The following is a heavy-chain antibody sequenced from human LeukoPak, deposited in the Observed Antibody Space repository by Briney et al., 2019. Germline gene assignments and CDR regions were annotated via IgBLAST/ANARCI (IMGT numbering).Heavy chain of an antibody. CDR3: AGGVGEYCGGDCYSSDY. CDR2: IIPIFGTA. V-gene: IGHV1-69*05. D-gene: IGHD2-21*02. CDR1: GGTFSSYA. Sequence: ASVKVSCKASGGTFSSYAISWVRQAPGQRLEWMGGIIPIFGTANYAQNFQGRVTITTDESTSTAYMELSSLRSEDTAVYYCAGGVGEYCGGDCYSSDYWGQGTLVTVSS. J-gene: IGHJ4*02.